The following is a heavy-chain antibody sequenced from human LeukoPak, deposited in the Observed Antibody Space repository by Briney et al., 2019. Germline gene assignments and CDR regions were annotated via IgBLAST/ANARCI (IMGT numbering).Heavy chain of an antibody. J-gene: IGHJ4*02. D-gene: IGHD2-21*02. V-gene: IGHV3-66*01. CDR3: ASDGRAFCGGDCYPLY. Sequence: GGSLRLSCAASGFTVSNNYMSWVRQAPGKGLEWVSLIYSGGSTYYADSVKGRFTISRDNAKNSLYLQMNSLRAEDTAVYYCASDGRAFCGGDCYPLYWGQGTLVTVSS. CDR1: GFTVSNNY. CDR2: IYSGGST.